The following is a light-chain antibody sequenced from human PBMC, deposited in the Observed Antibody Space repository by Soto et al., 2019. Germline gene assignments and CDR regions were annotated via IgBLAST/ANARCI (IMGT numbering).Light chain of an antibody. CDR3: QHRSNWPLIS. Sequence: DIVTTHSPSTLSVSPGKRATLSCSASQGIGSTLSWYQQKPRQTARLLLYDASNRATGIPARFSGSGSGTDFTLTITSLEHEDFAVYFCQHRSNWPLISFGQGTRLEIK. CDR2: DAS. CDR1: QGIGST. V-gene: IGKV3-11*01. J-gene: IGKJ5*01.